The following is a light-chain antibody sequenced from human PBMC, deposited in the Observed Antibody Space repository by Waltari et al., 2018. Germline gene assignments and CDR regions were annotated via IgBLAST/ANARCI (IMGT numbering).Light chain of an antibody. CDR3: QHYVRLPAT. CDR2: GAS. V-gene: IGKV3-20*01. CDR1: QSVRRA. Sequence: IVLTHSPGSLSSSPGERVPLSCRASQSVRRALAWYQQKPGQAPRFLIFGASNRAPGIPDRFSGSGSETDFSLTISRLGPEDFAVYYCQHYVRLPATFGRGTKVEIK. J-gene: IGKJ1*01.